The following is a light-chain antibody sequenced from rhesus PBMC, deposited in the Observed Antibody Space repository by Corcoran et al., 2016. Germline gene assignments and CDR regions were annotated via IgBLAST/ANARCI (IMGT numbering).Light chain of an antibody. CDR2: AAT. CDR1: QAIANY. CDR3: QHYYNSPRT. V-gene: IGKV1-25*02. J-gene: IGKJ1*01. Sequence: DIQMTQSPSSLSASVGDRVTITCRASQAIANYLAWYQPKPGETPKLLINAATGLQSGIPSRFSGSGSGTDFTLHISSLQSEDFATYYCQHYYNSPRTFGQGTKVEIK.